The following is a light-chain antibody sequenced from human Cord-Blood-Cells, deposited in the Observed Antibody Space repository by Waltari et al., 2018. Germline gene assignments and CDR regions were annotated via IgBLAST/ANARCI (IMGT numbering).Light chain of an antibody. J-gene: IGKJ4*01. CDR3: QQRSNWPLT. V-gene: IGKV3-11*01. CDR1: QSVSSY. CDR2: DAS. Sequence: EIVLTQSPATLSLSPGERATLSCMARQSVSSYLAWYQQKPGQAPRLLIYDASNRATGVPARFSGSGAGTEFTVTISSLEPEDFAVYYCQQRSNWPLTFGGGTKVEIK.